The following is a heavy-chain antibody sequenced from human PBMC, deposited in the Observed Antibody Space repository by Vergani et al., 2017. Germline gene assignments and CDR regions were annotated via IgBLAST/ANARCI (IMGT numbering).Heavy chain of an antibody. CDR1: GGSISSYY. J-gene: IGHJ6*03. V-gene: IGHV4-59*01. D-gene: IGHD3-22*01. Sequence: QVQLQESGPGLVKPSETLSLTCTVSGGSISSYYWSWIRQPPGKGLEWIGYIYYSGSTNYNPSLKSRVTISVDTSKNQFSLKLSSVTAADTAVYYCARVPRGDYYDSSVYYGDHYYYYYMDVWGKGTTVTVSS. CDR3: ARVPRGDYYDSSVYYGDHYYYYYMDV. CDR2: IYYSGST.